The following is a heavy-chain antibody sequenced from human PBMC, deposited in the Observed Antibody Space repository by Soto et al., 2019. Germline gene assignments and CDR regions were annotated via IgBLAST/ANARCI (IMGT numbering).Heavy chain of an antibody. CDR3: ARGHTGVAAPFDP. V-gene: IGHV4-34*01. Sequence: SATLSLTCAVYGGSFSGYYWSWIRQPPGKGLEWIGEINHSGSTNYNPSLKSRVTISVDTSKNQFSLKLSSVTAADTAVYYCARGHTGVAAPFDPWGQGTLVTVSS. J-gene: IGHJ5*02. D-gene: IGHD6-13*01. CDR2: INHSGST. CDR1: GGSFSGYY.